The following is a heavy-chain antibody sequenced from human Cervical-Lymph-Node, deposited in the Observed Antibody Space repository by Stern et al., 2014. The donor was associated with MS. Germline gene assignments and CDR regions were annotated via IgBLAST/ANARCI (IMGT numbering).Heavy chain of an antibody. CDR1: GFTFSSYG. D-gene: IGHD5-24*01. J-gene: IGHJ4*02. CDR3: ILATIIRDY. CDR2: ISYDGSNK. V-gene: IGHV3-30*03. Sequence: QVQLVESGGGVVQPGRSLRLSCAASGFTFSSYGMYWVRQAPGKGLEWVAIISYDGSNKYYADSVKGRFTISRDNSKNTLYLQMNSLRTEDTAVYYCILATIIRDYWGQGTLVTVSS.